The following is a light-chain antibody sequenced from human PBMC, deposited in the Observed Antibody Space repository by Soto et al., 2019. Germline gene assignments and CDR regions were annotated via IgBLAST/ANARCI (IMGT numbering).Light chain of an antibody. J-gene: IGKJ2*01. CDR2: DIS. Sequence: ELVLTQSPATVSLSPGERATLSCRTSQTVSRHLAWYHQTPGQAPRLLIYDISNRDTGIPARFSGSGSGTDFTLTISSLEPEDAAVYDCQQRSHWPRNNFGQGTNLE. V-gene: IGKV3-11*01. CDR1: QTVSRH. CDR3: QQRSHWPRNN.